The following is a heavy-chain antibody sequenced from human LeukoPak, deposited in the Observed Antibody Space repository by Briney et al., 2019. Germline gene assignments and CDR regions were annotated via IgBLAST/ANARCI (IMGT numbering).Heavy chain of an antibody. CDR3: ARAQVVPAATYYYYYGMDG. D-gene: IGHD2-2*01. Sequence: GGSLRLSCAASGFTFSDYFMNWIRLAPGKGLEGVSSISTSSTYTNYADSVRGRFTISRDNANNSLYLQMNSLRAEDTAVYYCARAQVVPAATYYYYYGMDGWGKATSVTVSA. CDR1: GFTFSDYF. V-gene: IGHV3-11*06. J-gene: IGHJ6*04. CDR2: ISTSSTYT.